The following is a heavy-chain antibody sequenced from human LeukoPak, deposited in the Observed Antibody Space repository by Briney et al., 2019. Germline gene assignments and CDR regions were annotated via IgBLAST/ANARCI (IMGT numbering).Heavy chain of an antibody. CDR2: ISGSGGST. Sequence: GGSLRLSCAASGFTFSRYAMSWVRQAPGKGLEGGSAISGSGGSTYYADSVTGRFTISRDNSKNTLYLQMNSLRAEDTAVYYCAKEVLYCSSTRCYGEFDYWGQGTLVTVSS. CDR1: GFTFSRYA. J-gene: IGHJ4*02. CDR3: AKEVLYCSSTRCYGEFDY. D-gene: IGHD2-2*01. V-gene: IGHV3-23*01.